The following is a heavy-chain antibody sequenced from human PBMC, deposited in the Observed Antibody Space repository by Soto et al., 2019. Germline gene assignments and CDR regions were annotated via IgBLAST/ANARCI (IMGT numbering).Heavy chain of an antibody. J-gene: IGHJ3*02. CDR3: AKGGSGSYSNAFDI. V-gene: IGHV4-59*05. D-gene: IGHD3-10*01. CDR1: GGSISSYY. CDR2: IYYSGST. Sequence: SETLSLTCTVSGGSISSYYCSWIRQPPGKGLEWIGSIYYSGSTYYNPSLKSRVTISVDTSKNQFSLKLSSVTAADTAVYYCAKGGSGSYSNAFDIWGQGTMVTVSS.